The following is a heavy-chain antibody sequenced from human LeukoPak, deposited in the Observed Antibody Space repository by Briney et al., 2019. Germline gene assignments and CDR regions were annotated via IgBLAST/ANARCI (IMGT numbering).Heavy chain of an antibody. D-gene: IGHD6-13*01. V-gene: IGHV3-23*01. CDR3: AKGPKQLLVGSRGYYFDS. J-gene: IGHJ4*02. CDR2: ISGSGDRR. Sequence: PGGSLRLSCAASGFTFSSYAMNWVRQAPGKGLEWVSAISGSGDRRNYADSGKGRFTISRDISKNTLYLQMNSLRAEDTAVYYCAKGPKQLLVGSRGYYFDSWGQGTLVTVSS. CDR1: GFTFSSYA.